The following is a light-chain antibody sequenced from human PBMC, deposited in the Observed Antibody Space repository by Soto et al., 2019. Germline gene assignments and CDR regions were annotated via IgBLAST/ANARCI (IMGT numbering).Light chain of an antibody. CDR3: QKLNTCPTN. J-gene: IGKJ4*01. CDR1: QVISNY. Sequence: DVQTTPSQSSLSANVGDRATITSRARQVISNYLNWYQQRPQKAPKLLISAASSLQSGVPARFSGSGSGTEFTLTISSLQPDDVATYYCQKLNTCPTNFGGGTKVDIK. CDR2: AAS. V-gene: IGKV1-17*01.